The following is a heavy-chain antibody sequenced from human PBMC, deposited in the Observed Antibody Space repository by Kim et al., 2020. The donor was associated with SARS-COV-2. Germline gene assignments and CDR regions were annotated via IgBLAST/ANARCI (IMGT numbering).Heavy chain of an antibody. Sequence: GGSLRLSCAASGFTFSSYGMHWVRQAPGKGLEWVAVIWYDGSNKYYADSVKGRFTISRDNSKNTLYLQMNSLRAEDTAVHYCASDYDILTGYYNSLGYFDYGGQGTLVTVSS. J-gene: IGHJ4*02. D-gene: IGHD3-9*01. CDR3: ASDYDILTGYYNSLGYFDY. CDR1: GFTFSSYG. CDR2: IWYDGSNK. V-gene: IGHV3-33*01.